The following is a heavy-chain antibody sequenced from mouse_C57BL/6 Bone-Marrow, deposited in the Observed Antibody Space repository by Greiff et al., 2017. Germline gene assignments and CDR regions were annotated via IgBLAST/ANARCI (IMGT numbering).Heavy chain of an antibody. CDR3: ARPYYSNYWCFDV. D-gene: IGHD2-5*01. Sequence: QVQLQQPGAELVQPGASVKMSCKASGYTFTSYWITWVKQRPGQGLEWIGDIYPGSGSTNYNEQFKSKATLTVDTSSSTAYMQLSSLTSEDSAVYYCARPYYSNYWCFDVWGTGTTVTVSS. J-gene: IGHJ1*03. V-gene: IGHV1-55*01. CDR2: IYPGSGST. CDR1: GYTFTSYW.